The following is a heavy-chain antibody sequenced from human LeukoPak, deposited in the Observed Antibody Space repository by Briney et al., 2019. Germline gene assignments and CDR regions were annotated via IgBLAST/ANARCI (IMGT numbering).Heavy chain of an antibody. CDR1: GGSISSSGYY. Sequence: KPSETLSLTCTVSGGSISSSGYYWGWIRQPPGKGLEWIGSIYYSGSTYYSLSLRSRVTMSVDTSKNQFSLKVSSVTAADTAVYYCARHEGDGYNFDYWGQGTLVTVSS. V-gene: IGHV4-39*01. J-gene: IGHJ4*02. D-gene: IGHD5-24*01. CDR2: IYYSGST. CDR3: ARHEGDGYNFDY.